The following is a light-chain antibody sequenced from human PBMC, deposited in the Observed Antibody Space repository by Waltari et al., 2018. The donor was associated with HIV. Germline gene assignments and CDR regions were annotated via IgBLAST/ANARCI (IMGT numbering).Light chain of an antibody. CDR3: QSFDTTNHWV. J-gene: IGLJ3*02. Sequence: FMLTQPHSVSESPGKTVIISCTRASGNIANNYVPWFQRRPGSAPTTLLYEDRRRPSGVPDRFSGSIDRSSNSASLTISGVMTEDEADYYCQSFDTTNHWVFGGGTKLTVL. CDR2: EDR. V-gene: IGLV6-57*03. CDR1: SGNIANNY.